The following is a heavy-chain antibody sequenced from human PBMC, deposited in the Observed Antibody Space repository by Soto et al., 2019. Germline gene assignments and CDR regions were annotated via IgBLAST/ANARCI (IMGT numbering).Heavy chain of an antibody. J-gene: IGHJ5*02. D-gene: IGHD4-4*01. CDR1: GGSISSDDYY. V-gene: IGHV4-30-4*01. CDR3: ASDPYTWHNWLDP. Sequence: QVQLQESGPGLVTPSQTLSLTCTVSGGSISSDDYYWNWIRKSPGKGLEWIGYIHYSGKTNYNPSLKIRVTISLDTSKNPFSLRLASVTAADTAVYFWASDPYTWHNWLDPWGQGALVTVSS. CDR2: IHYSGKT.